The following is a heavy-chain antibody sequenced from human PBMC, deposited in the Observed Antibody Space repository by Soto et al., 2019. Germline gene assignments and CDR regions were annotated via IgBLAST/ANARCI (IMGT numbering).Heavy chain of an antibody. Sequence: ASVKVSCKASGYTFTSYGISWVRQAPGQGLEWMGWISAYNGNTNYAQKLQGRVTMTTDTSTSTAYMELRSLRSDDTAVYYCARDGFKYCSGGSCYGYMDVWGKGTTVTVSS. CDR3: ARDGFKYCSGGSCYGYMDV. CDR1: GYTFTSYG. CDR2: ISAYNGNT. V-gene: IGHV1-18*01. J-gene: IGHJ6*03. D-gene: IGHD2-15*01.